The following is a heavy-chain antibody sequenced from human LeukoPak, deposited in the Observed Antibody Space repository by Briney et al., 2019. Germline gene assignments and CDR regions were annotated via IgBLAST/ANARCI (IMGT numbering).Heavy chain of an antibody. J-gene: IGHJ4*02. D-gene: IGHD1-26*01. Sequence: GGSLRLSCVASGFTFSDYGMHWVRQAPGKGLEWVANINQDGSEKHCLDSGKGRFTISRDNSKNSLFLQMNSLRVEDTALYYCAFGSYFDDWGQGILVTVSS. CDR3: AFGSYFDD. V-gene: IGHV3-7*01. CDR2: INQDGSEK. CDR1: GFTFSDYG.